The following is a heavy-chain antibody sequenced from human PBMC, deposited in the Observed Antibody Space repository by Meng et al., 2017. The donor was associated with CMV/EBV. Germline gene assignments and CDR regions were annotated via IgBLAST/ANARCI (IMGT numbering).Heavy chain of an antibody. Sequence: QVQLVQSGAEVKKPXXXXKVXXKASGYTFTSYGLSWVRQAPGQGLEWMGWISAYNGNTNYAQKLQGRVTMTTDTSTSTAYMELRSLRSDDTAVYYCARQVRADDWYFDLWGRGTLVTVSS. CDR2: ISAYNGNT. J-gene: IGHJ2*01. CDR1: GYTFTSYG. V-gene: IGHV1-18*01. CDR3: ARQVRADDWYFDL.